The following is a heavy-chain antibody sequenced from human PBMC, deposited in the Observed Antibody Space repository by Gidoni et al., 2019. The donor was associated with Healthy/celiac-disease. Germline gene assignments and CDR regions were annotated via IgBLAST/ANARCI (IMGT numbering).Heavy chain of an antibody. V-gene: IGHV3-30-3*01. Sequence: QVQLVESGGGVVQPGWSLRFSCAASGFTFSSYAMHWVRQAPGKGLEWVAVISYDGSNKYYADSVKGRFTISRDNSKNTLYLQMNSLRAEDTAVYYCARGTIAAADDYWAREPWSPSPQ. J-gene: IGHJ4*02. D-gene: IGHD6-13*01. CDR3: ARGTIAAADDY. CDR2: ISYDGSNK. CDR1: GFTFSSYA.